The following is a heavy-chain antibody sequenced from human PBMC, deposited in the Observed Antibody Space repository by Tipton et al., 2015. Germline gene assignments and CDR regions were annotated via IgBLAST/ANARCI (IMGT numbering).Heavy chain of an antibody. CDR3: AREVWYNDSTGYDY. J-gene: IGHJ4*02. D-gene: IGHD3-22*01. V-gene: IGHV4-39*07. Sequence: TLSLTCTVSGGSIGRSPYYWGWIRQPPGKGLEWIGNIFHTGNTFYNPSLKSRVTMSVDTSKNQFSLHLSSVTAADTAVYYCAREVWYNDSTGYDYWGQGTLVTVSS. CDR1: GGSIGRSPYY. CDR2: IFHTGNT.